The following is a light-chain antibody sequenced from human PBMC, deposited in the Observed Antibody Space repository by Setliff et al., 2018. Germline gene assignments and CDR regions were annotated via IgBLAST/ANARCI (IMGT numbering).Light chain of an antibody. J-gene: IGLJ1*01. CDR3: SSYTVGSTLSV. Sequence: QSVLTKPASVSGSPGQSITFSCTGSSSDVGGYDYVSWYQQHPGKAPKLLIYDVTNRPSGVSNRFSGSKSGTTASLTISGLQAEDEAEYFCSSYTVGSTLSVFGTGTKVTV. CDR2: DVT. CDR1: SSDVGGYDY. V-gene: IGLV2-14*03.